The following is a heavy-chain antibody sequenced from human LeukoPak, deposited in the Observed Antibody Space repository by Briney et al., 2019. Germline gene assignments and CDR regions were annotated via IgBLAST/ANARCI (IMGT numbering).Heavy chain of an antibody. J-gene: IGHJ2*01. CDR1: GGSISSSSYY. CDR2: IYYSGTT. D-gene: IGHD5-24*01. CDR3: ARRMAGTKHFDL. V-gene: IGHV4-39*01. Sequence: SETLSPTCTVSGGSISSSSYYWAWIRQPPGKGLQWIGYIYYSGTTFYNPSLKSRVTMSVDTSKNQFSLNLGPVTAADTAVYYCARRMAGTKHFDLWGRGTLVTVSS.